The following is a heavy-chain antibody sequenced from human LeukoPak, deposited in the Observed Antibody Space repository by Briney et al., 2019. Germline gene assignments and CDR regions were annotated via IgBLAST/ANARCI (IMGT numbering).Heavy chain of an antibody. D-gene: IGHD3-10*01. CDR2: ISGSGGST. J-gene: IGHJ4*02. Sequence: GGSLRLSCAASGFTFSSYAMSWVRQAPGKGLEWVSAISGSGGSTYYADSVKGRFTISRDNSKNTLYLQMNSLRAEDTAVYYCAKSLSLLWFGELSNYWGQGTLVTVSS. CDR1: GFTFSSYA. CDR3: AKSLSLLWFGELSNY. V-gene: IGHV3-23*01.